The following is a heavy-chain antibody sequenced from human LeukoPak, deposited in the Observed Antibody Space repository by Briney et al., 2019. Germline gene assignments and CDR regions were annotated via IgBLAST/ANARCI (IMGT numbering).Heavy chain of an antibody. CDR1: GFTFSKAW. J-gene: IGHJ4*02. V-gene: IGHV3-15*01. CDR2: IKSNADDGTT. D-gene: IGHD3-22*01. CDR3: STYRWQYDSSGDDY. Sequence: GGSLRLSCAASGFTFSKAWMSWVRQAAGKGLEWLGRIKSNADDGTTDYAAPMKGRISISRDDSQNTLNLQLNSLKTEDTAVYYCSTYRWQYDSSGDDYWGQGTLVTVSS.